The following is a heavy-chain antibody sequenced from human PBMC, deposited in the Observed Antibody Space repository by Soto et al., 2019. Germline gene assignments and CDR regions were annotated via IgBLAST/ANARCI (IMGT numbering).Heavy chain of an antibody. CDR2: MNPNSGNT. V-gene: IGHV1-8*01. J-gene: IGHJ3*02. D-gene: IGHD6-13*01. CDR3: ARVLEQLDAFDI. Sequence: ASVKVSCKASGYTFTSYDINWVRQATGQGLEWMGWMNPNSGNTGYAQKFQGRVTMTRNTSISTAYMELSSLRSEDTAVYYCARVLEQLDAFDIWGQGTMVTVSS. CDR1: GYTFTSYD.